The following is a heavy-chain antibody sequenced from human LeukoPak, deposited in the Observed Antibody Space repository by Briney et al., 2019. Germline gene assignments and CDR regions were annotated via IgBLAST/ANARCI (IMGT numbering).Heavy chain of an antibody. D-gene: IGHD3-3*01. Sequence: SGTLSLTCAVSGGSISSTYWSTWVRQPPGKGLECIGEFHDSGSTNYNPSLKSRVTISVDTSKNQFSLKLSSVTAADTAVYYCASRSSIWSGYQDTLYYFDSWGQGTLVTVSS. J-gene: IGHJ4*02. CDR3: ASRSSIWSGYQDTLYYFDS. V-gene: IGHV4-4*02. CDR2: FHDSGST. CDR1: GGSISSTYW.